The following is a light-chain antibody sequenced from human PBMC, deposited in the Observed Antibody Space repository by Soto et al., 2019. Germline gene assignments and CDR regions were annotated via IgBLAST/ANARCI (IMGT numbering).Light chain of an antibody. Sequence: EIVFTHSPSTLSLSPVERATLSFRASQSVSSYLAWYQQKPGQAPRLLIYDASNRATGIPARFSGSGSETDFNLTISSLEPEDFAVYYCQQRGSWPPSINFGQGTRLEIK. CDR3: QQRGSWPPSIN. J-gene: IGKJ5*01. CDR2: DAS. V-gene: IGKV3-11*01. CDR1: QSVSSY.